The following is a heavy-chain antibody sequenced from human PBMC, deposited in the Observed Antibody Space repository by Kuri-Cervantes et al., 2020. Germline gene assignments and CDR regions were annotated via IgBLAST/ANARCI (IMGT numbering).Heavy chain of an antibody. V-gene: IGHV3-53*01. CDR2: IYSGGST. J-gene: IGHJ6*02. Sequence: GESLKISCAASGFTFSSYAMSWVRQAPGKGLEWVSVIYSGGSTYYADSVKGRFTISRDNSKNTLYLQMNCLRAEDTAVYYCARFMITFGGVIVSRYGMDVWGQGTTVTVSS. CDR1: GFTFSSYA. D-gene: IGHD3-16*02. CDR3: ARFMITFGGVIVSRYGMDV.